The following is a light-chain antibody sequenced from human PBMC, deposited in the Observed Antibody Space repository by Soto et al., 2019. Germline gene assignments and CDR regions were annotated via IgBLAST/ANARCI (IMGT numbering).Light chain of an antibody. CDR3: QQYASSPVYT. Sequence: EIVLTQSPGTLSLSPGERATLSCRPSQSISSSYLAWNQQKPGQAPRLLIYGASSRATGIPDRFSGSGSGTDFTLTISRLEPEDFAVYYCQQYASSPVYTFGQGTKLEIK. J-gene: IGKJ2*01. CDR1: QSISSSY. CDR2: GAS. V-gene: IGKV3-20*01.